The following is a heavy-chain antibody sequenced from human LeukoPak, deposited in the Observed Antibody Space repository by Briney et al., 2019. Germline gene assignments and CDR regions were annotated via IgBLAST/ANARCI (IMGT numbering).Heavy chain of an antibody. V-gene: IGHV4-39*01. J-gene: IGHJ3*02. D-gene: IGHD5-18*01. CDR2: IYYSGST. CDR3: ASPWMQLNDAFDI. CDR1: GGSISSSSYY. Sequence: PSETLSLTCTVSGGSISSSSYYWGWIRQPPGKGLEWIGSIYYSGSTYYNPSLKSRVTISVDTSKNQFSLKLSSVTAADTAVYYCASPWMQLNDAFDIWGQGTMVTVSS.